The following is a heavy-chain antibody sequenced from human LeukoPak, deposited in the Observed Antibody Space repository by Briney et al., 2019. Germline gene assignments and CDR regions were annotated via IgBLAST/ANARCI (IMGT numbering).Heavy chain of an antibody. CDR1: GYSISSGYY. J-gene: IGHJ6*02. Sequence: SETLSLTCTVSGYSISSGYYWGWIRQPPGKGLEWIGSIYHSGSTYYNPSLKSRVTISVDTSKNQFSLKLSSVTAADTAVYYCAVPQGGDHYETDYYYYGMDVWGQGTTVTVSS. V-gene: IGHV4-38-2*02. D-gene: IGHD3-22*01. CDR2: IYHSGST. CDR3: AVPQGGDHYETDYYYYGMDV.